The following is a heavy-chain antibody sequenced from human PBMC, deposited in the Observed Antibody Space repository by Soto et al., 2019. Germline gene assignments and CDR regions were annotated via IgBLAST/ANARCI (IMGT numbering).Heavy chain of an antibody. Sequence: SETLSLTCAVYGGSFSGHYWIWIRQPPGKGLEWIGEVNHNGNTNENPSLKSRITISVDTSKDQFSLKLRSVTAADTAVYYCARGITMIAPDKSYFDSWGQGGLVTVSS. D-gene: IGHD3-22*01. CDR1: GGSFSGHY. V-gene: IGHV4-34*01. CDR2: VNHNGNT. J-gene: IGHJ4*02. CDR3: ARGITMIAPDKSYFDS.